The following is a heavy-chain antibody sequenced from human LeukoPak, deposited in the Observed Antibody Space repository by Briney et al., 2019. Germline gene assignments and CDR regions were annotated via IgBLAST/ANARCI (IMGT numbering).Heavy chain of an antibody. CDR3: AKEGGYFDWPYTFDN. J-gene: IGHJ4*02. CDR1: GFTFNSYD. CDR2: ISGSGGST. Sequence: GGSLRLSCAASGFTFNSYDMSWVRQAPGKWLEWVSGISGSGGSTYSADSVKGRFTISRDNSKNTLHLQMNSLRDEDTAVYYCAKEGGYFDWPYTFDNWGQGTLVTVSS. D-gene: IGHD3-9*01. V-gene: IGHV3-23*01.